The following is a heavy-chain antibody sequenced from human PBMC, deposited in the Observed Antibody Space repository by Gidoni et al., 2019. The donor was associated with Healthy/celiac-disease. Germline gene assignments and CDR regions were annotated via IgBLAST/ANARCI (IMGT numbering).Heavy chain of an antibody. Sequence: QVQPVESGGGVVQPGRSLRLSCAASGFTLSSYGMHWVRQAPGKGLEWVAVISYDGSNKYYADSLKGRFTISRDNSKNTLYLQMNSLRAEDTAVYYCAPWELPEFDYWGQGTLVTVSS. CDR3: APWELPEFDY. CDR2: ISYDGSNK. V-gene: IGHV3-30*03. D-gene: IGHD1-26*01. J-gene: IGHJ4*02. CDR1: GFTLSSYG.